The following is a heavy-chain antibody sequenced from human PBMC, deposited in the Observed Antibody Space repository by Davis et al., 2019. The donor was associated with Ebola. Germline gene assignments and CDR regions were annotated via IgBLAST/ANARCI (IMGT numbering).Heavy chain of an antibody. Sequence: PSETLSLTCAVYGGSFSGYYWSWIRQPPGKGLEWIGEINHSGSTNYNPSLKSRVTISVDTSKNQFSLKLSSVTAADTAAYYCARGSSWYDYWGQGTLVTVSS. CDR1: GGSFSGYY. CDR3: ARGSSWYDY. V-gene: IGHV4-34*01. D-gene: IGHD6-13*01. CDR2: INHSGST. J-gene: IGHJ4*02.